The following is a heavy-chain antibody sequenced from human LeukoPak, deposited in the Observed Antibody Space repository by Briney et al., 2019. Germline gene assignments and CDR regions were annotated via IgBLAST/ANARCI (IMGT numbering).Heavy chain of an antibody. V-gene: IGHV3-33*01. CDR1: GFTFSTYA. CDR2: IWYDGNNK. D-gene: IGHD2-2*01. Sequence: GGSLRLSCAASGFTFSTYAMHWVRQAPGKGLEWVAVIWYDGNNKYYADSVKGRFTISRDNSKNTLYLQMNSLRVEDTAVYYCARGSSSVTLPGDWGQGTLATVSS. J-gene: IGHJ4*02. CDR3: ARGSSSVTLPGD.